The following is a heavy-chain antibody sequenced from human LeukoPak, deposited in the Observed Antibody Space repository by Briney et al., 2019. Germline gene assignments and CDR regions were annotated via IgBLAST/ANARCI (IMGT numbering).Heavy chain of an antibody. J-gene: IGHJ3*02. Sequence: ASVTVSCKASGGTFSSYAISWVRQAPGQGLEWMGGIIPIFGTANYAQKFQGRVTITADKSTSTAYMELSSLRSEDTAVYYCARADLRLDYYDSSGHPEAFDIWGQGTMVTVSS. V-gene: IGHV1-69*06. CDR2: IIPIFGTA. D-gene: IGHD3-22*01. CDR1: GGTFSSYA. CDR3: ARADLRLDYYDSSGHPEAFDI.